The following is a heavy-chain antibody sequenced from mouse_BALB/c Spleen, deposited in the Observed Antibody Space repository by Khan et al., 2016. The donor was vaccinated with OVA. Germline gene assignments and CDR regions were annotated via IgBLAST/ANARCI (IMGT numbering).Heavy chain of an antibody. CDR1: GFTFSNYG. D-gene: IGHD1-1*01. V-gene: IGHV5-6*01. CDR2: ISSGGSYN. Sequence: EVQLVESGGDLVKPGGSLKLSCAASGFTFSNYGMSWVRQTPDKRLEWVATISSGGSYNYSPDSVKGRFTISSDYAKKILLLQMTSHKAEDTAMYYCARQEGYYDSSYYFDYWGQGTTLTVSS. CDR3: ARQEGYYDSSYYFDY. J-gene: IGHJ2*01.